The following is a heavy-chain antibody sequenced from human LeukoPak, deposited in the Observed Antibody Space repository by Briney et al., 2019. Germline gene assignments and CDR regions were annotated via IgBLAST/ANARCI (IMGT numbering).Heavy chain of an antibody. CDR1: GGSISSGGYY. CDR2: IYYSGST. CDR3: ARYVEMATEDAFDI. Sequence: SETLSLTCTVSGGSISSGGYYWSWIRQHPGKGLEWIGYIYYSGSTYYNPSLKSRVTISVDTSKNQFSLKLSSVTAADTAVYYCARYVEMATEDAFDIWGQGTMVTVSS. D-gene: IGHD5-24*01. J-gene: IGHJ3*02. V-gene: IGHV4-31*03.